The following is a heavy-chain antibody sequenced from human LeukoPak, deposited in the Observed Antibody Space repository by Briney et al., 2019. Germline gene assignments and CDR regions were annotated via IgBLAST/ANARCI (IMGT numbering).Heavy chain of an antibody. J-gene: IGHJ5*01. Sequence: GGSLRLSCVASGFTFTTYEMTWVRQAPGKGLEWVSHIGSSGSATYYADSVKGRFTISRDNARKSLYLQMSSLRAEDTALYYCARDPYSSSFFDCWGQGTLVTVSS. D-gene: IGHD6-6*01. V-gene: IGHV3-48*03. CDR2: IGSSGSAT. CDR1: GFTFTTYE. CDR3: ARDPYSSSFFDC.